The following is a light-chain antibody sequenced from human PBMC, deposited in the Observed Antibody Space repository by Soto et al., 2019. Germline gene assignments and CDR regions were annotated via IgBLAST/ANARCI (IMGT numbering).Light chain of an antibody. J-gene: IGKJ3*01. V-gene: IGKV3-11*01. CDR3: QQRSNWL. CDR1: QSVSSY. Sequence: ESVLTQTPATLSSSPGERSTLPCRASQSVSSYFAWYQQKPGQAPRLLIYDASNRATGIPARFSGSGSGTDFTLTISSLEPEDFSVYYCQQRSNWLFGPGTKVDIK. CDR2: DAS.